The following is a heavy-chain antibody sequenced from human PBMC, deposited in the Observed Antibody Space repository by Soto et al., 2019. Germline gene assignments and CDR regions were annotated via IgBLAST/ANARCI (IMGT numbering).Heavy chain of an antibody. CDR1: GGSFSGYY. CDR3: ARRGYYYDSSGSDN. D-gene: IGHD3-22*01. CDR2: INHSGST. V-gene: IGHV4-34*01. Sequence: SETLSLTCAVYGGSFSGYYWSWIRQPPGKGLEWIGEINHSGSTNYNPSLKSRGTISVDTSKNQFSLKLSSVTAADTAVYYCARRGYYYDSSGSDNWGQGTLVTVSS. J-gene: IGHJ4*02.